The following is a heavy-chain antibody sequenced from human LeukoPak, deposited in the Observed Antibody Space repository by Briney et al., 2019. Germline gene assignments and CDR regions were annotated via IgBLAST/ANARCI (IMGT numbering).Heavy chain of an antibody. Sequence: GASVKVSCKASGYTFTSYGISWVRQAPGQGLEWMGWISAYNGNTNYAQKLQGRVTMTTDTSTSTAYMELRSLRSDDTAVYYCAREKNDGYNYYNFDYWGQGTLVTVSS. V-gene: IGHV1-18*01. CDR1: GYTFTSYG. CDR2: ISAYNGNT. J-gene: IGHJ4*02. CDR3: AREKNDGYNYYNFDY. D-gene: IGHD5-24*01.